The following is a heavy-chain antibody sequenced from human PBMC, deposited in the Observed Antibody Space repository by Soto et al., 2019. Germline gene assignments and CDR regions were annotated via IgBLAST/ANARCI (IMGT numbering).Heavy chain of an antibody. CDR2: IYRSGST. V-gene: IGHV4-4*02. CDR3: ARDMSSGWYYYYGMDV. Sequence: PSETLSLTCAVSGGSISSSNWWSWVRQPPGKGLEWIGEIYRSGSTNYNPSLKSRVTISVDKSKNQFSLKLSSVTAADTAVYYCARDMSSGWYYYYGMDVWGQGTTVTVSS. J-gene: IGHJ6*02. D-gene: IGHD6-19*01. CDR1: GGSISSSNW.